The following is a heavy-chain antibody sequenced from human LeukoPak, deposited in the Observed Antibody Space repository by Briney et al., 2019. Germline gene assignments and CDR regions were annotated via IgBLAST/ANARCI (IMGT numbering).Heavy chain of an antibody. D-gene: IGHD1-26*01. CDR2: IYYSGST. J-gene: IGHJ3*02. CDR3: ARHTSYGNDAFDI. CDR1: GGSISSYY. V-gene: IGHV4-59*08. Sequence: PSETLSLTCTVSGGSISSYYWSWIRQPPGKGLEWIGYIYYSGSTNYNPSLKSRVTISVDTSKNQFSLKLSSVTAAGTAVYYCARHTSYGNDAFDIWGQGTMVTVSS.